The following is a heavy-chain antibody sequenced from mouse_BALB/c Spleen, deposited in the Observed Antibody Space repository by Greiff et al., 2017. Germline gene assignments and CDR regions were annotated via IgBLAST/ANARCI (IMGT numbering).Heavy chain of an antibody. CDR2: IDPANGNT. J-gene: IGHJ2*01. D-gene: IGHD2-1*01. V-gene: IGHV14-3*02. CDR3: ARDGNYEGNYFDY. CDR1: GFNIKDTY. Sequence: EVKLQESGAELVKPGASVKLSCTASGFNIKDTYMHWVKQRPEQGLEWIGRIDPANGNTKYDPKFQGKATITADTSSNTAYLQLSSLTSEDTAVYYCARDGNYEGNYFDYWGQGTTLTVSS.